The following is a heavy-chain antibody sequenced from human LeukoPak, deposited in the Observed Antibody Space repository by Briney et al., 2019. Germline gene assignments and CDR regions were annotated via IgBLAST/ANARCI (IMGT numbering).Heavy chain of an antibody. CDR1: GFTFSSYA. Sequence: PGGSLRLSCAASGFTFSSYAMSWVRQAPGKGLEWVANIKQDGSEKYYVDSVKGRFTISRDNAKNSLYLQMNSLRAEDTAVYYCARDPYTVTSYYYYMDVWGKGTTVTVSS. V-gene: IGHV3-7*01. CDR2: IKQDGSEK. J-gene: IGHJ6*03. D-gene: IGHD4-17*01. CDR3: ARDPYTVTSYYYYMDV.